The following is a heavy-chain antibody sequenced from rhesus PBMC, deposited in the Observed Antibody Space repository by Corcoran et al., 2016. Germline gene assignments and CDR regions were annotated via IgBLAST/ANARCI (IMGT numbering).Heavy chain of an antibody. J-gene: IGHJ4*01. D-gene: IGHD6-31*01. Sequence: QVQLQESGPGLVKPSETLSLTCAASGGSISSNYWSWIRQSPGKGLEWIGYIYGGRGSTSYNPSLKSRVTISTDTSKNQFSLKLSSVTAADTAVYYCARGIAAAGTWGQGVLVTVSS. V-gene: IGHV4-147*01. CDR2: IYGGRGST. CDR3: ARGIAAAGT. CDR1: GGSISSNY.